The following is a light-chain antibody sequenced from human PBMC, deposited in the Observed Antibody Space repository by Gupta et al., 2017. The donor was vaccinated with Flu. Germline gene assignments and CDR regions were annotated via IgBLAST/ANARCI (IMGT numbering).Light chain of an antibody. J-gene: IGKJ1*01. Sequence: GHRVTITGRASLGINNYLAWYQHKPGKAPKLLIYGASTLQTGVPSRSSGTVSGSVFTLTISSLQPEDFAIYYCQQVNYYPRTFGQGTQLEIK. CDR1: LGINNY. V-gene: IGKV1-9*01. CDR2: GAS. CDR3: QQVNYYPRT.